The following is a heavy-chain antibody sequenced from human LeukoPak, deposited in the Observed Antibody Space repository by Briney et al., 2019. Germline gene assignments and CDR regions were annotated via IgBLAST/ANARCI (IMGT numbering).Heavy chain of an antibody. J-gene: IGHJ6*02. Sequence: ASVKVSCKASGYTFTGYYMHWVRQAPGQGLEWMGWIDPNSGGTNYAQKFQGWVTTTRDTSISTAYMELSRLRSDDTAVYYCAREGIAAPPRFPMDVWGQGTTVTVSS. D-gene: IGHD6-13*01. CDR3: AREGIAAPPRFPMDV. CDR2: IDPNSGGT. V-gene: IGHV1-2*04. CDR1: GYTFTGYY.